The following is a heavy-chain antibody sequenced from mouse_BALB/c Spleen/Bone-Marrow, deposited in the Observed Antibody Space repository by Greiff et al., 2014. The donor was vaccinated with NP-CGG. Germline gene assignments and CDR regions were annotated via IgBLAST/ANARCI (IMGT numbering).Heavy chain of an antibody. CDR3: ARWEYYAMDY. J-gene: IGHJ4*01. D-gene: IGHD4-1*01. CDR2: IDPANGNT. CDR1: GFNIKDTY. Sequence: EVQRVESGAELVKPGASVKLSCTASGFNIKDTYMHWVKQRPEQGLEWIGRIDPANGNTKYDPKFQGKATITADTSSDTAYLQLSSLTSEDTDVYYCARWEYYAMDYWGQGTSVTVSS. V-gene: IGHV14-3*02.